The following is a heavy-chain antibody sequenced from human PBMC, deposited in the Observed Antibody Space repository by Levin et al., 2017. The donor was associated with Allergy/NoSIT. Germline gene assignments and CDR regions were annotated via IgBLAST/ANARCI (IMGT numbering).Heavy chain of an antibody. V-gene: IGHV2-70*11. J-gene: IGHJ4*02. D-gene: IGHD5-18*01. CDR1: GFSLTTSAMC. CDR2: IDWDDDK. CDR3: ARSSPGGFSYGHHFDY. Sequence: RRSGPTLVKPTQTLTLTCTFSGFSLTTSAMCVSWIRQPPGKALEWLARIDWDDDKYYSTSLKTRLSISKDTSKNQVVLTMTNMDPVDTATYYCARSSPGGFSYGHHFDYWGQGTLVAVS.